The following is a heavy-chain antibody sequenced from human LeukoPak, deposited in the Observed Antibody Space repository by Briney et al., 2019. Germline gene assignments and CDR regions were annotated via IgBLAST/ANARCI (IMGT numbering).Heavy chain of an antibody. D-gene: IGHD6-19*01. V-gene: IGHV4-38-2*02. CDR1: DYSISSGYY. Sequence: SSETLSLTCTISDYSISSGYYWGRIRQPPGKGLEWIGSIYHSGSTYYNPSLKSRVTISLDTSENQFSLKLSSVTAADTAVYYCARDLYSSGWGYFDYWGQGTLVTVSS. CDR2: IYHSGST. CDR3: ARDLYSSGWGYFDY. J-gene: IGHJ4*02.